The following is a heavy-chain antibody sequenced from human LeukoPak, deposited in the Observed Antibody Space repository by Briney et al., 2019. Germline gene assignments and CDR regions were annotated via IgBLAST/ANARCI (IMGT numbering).Heavy chain of an antibody. CDR3: ARDRIAGHDTFDI. Sequence: GGSLRLSCAASGFTVSSNYMSWVRQTPGKGLEWVSLINSGGTTYYADSVRGRFTISRDNSKNTLYLQMNSLRTEDTALYYCARDRIAGHDTFDIWRQGTVVTVSS. CDR2: INSGGTT. J-gene: IGHJ3*02. D-gene: IGHD1-14*01. V-gene: IGHV3-66*02. CDR1: GFTVSSNY.